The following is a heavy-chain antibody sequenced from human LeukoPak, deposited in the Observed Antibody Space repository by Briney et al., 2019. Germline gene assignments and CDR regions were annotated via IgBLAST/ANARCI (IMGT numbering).Heavy chain of an antibody. D-gene: IGHD3-10*01. CDR1: GFTSSNYG. CDR2: IRGDGSNK. CDR3: AGGRYYFDY. J-gene: IGHJ4*02. V-gene: IGHV3-30*02. Sequence: GGSLRLSCAASGFTSSNYGIHWVRQAPGKGLEWVAFIRGDGSNKYYADSVKGRFTISRDNSKNTLYLQMNSLRAEDTAVYYCAGGRYYFDYWGQGTLVTVSS.